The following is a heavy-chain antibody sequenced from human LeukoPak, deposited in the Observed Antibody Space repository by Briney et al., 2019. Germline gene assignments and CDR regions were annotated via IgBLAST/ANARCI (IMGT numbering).Heavy chain of an antibody. CDR3: ASTRDIVVVVAATEFDY. Sequence: PSQTPSLTCTVSGGSTISGNCFWSLIRPPAGEGLEVVGRIYPSGSTNYNPSLKSRVTISVDTSKNQFSLKLSSVTAADTAVYYCASTRDIVVVVAATEFDYWGQGTLVTVSS. V-gene: IGHV4-61*02. D-gene: IGHD2-15*01. CDR2: IYPSGST. J-gene: IGHJ4*02. CDR1: GGSTISGNCF.